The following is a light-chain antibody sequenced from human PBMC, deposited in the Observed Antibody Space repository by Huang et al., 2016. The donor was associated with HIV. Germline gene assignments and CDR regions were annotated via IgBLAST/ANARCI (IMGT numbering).Light chain of an antibody. CDR2: GAS. Sequence: EIVMTQSPATLSVSPGERATLSCRASQSVSSNLAWYQQKPGQAPRLLIDGASTRATGIPDRFSGSGSGTEFTLTISSLQSEDFAVYYCQQYNNWPPLTFGGGTKVEIK. CDR3: QQYNNWPPLT. V-gene: IGKV3-15*01. CDR1: QSVSSN. J-gene: IGKJ4*01.